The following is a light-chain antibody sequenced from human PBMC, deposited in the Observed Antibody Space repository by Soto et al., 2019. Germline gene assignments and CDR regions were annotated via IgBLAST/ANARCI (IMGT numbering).Light chain of an antibody. CDR3: QRYNNAPRT. J-gene: IGKJ1*01. CDR1: LGISNY. Sequence: DIPMTQSPSSLSGSVGDSVTITCRASLGISNYLAWYQQRPGKAPTLLIYAASTLQSGVPSRFSGSGSGTDFTLTISSLQPEDVATYYCQRYNNAPRTFGQGTKVEIK. CDR2: AAS. V-gene: IGKV1-27*01.